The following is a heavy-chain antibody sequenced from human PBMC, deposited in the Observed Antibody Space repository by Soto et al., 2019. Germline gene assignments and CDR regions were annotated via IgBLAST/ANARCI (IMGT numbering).Heavy chain of an antibody. CDR2: ISGSGGST. CDR1: GFTFSSYA. V-gene: IGHV3-23*01. D-gene: IGHD6-13*01. J-gene: IGHJ6*02. Sequence: PGGSLRLSCAASGFTFSSYAMSWVRQAPGKGLEWVSGISGSGGSTYYADSVKGRFTISRDNSKNTLYLQMNSLRAEDTAIYYCAKAPKGNYYYGMDVWGRGTTVTVSS. CDR3: AKAPKGNYYYGMDV.